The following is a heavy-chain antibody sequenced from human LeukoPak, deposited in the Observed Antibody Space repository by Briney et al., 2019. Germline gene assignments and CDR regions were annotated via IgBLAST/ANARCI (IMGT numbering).Heavy chain of an antibody. CDR3: ARTFKGYCTGGSCYYGAFDY. V-gene: IGHV3-48*01. D-gene: IGHD2-15*01. Sequence: GGSLRLSCAASGFTFSGYSVNWVRQAPGKGLEWISYISTSSSNIYYADSVKGRFTISRDNAKNSLYLQMNSLRAEDTAVYYCARTFKGYCTGGSCYYGAFDYWGQGTLVTVSS. CDR1: GFTFSGYS. J-gene: IGHJ4*02. CDR2: ISTSSSNI.